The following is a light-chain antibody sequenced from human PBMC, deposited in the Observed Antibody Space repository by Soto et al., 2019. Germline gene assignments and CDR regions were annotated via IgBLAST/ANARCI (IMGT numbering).Light chain of an antibody. CDR3: QLYGSSPPWT. Sequence: EIVLTQSPGTLSLSPGERATLSCRASQSVSSSYLAWYQQEPGQAPRLLIYGATRRATGIPDRFSGSRSGTDFTLTISRLEPEDFAVYYCQLYGSSPPWTFGQGTKVEIK. CDR2: GAT. V-gene: IGKV3-20*01. J-gene: IGKJ1*01. CDR1: QSVSSSY.